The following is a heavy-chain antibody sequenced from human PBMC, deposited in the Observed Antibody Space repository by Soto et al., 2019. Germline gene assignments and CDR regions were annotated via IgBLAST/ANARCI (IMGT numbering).Heavy chain of an antibody. CDR1: GFTFSSYA. V-gene: IGHV3-23*01. CDR3: AKGGAQLLHYNWFDP. CDR2: ISGSGGST. J-gene: IGHJ5*02. Sequence: PGGSLRHSCASSGFTFSSYAMIWVRQAPGKGLEWVSAISGSGGSTYYADSVKGRFTISRDNSKNTLYLQMNSLRAEDTAVYYCAKGGAQLLHYNWFDPWGQGTLLTVSS. D-gene: IGHD2-2*01.